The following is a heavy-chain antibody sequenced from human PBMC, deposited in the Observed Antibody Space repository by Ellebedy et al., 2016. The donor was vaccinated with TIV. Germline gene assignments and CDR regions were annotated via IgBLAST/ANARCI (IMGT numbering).Heavy chain of an antibody. CDR1: GFTFGSFG. D-gene: IGHD3-10*01. CDR2: ISYDGLNK. Sequence: PGGSLRLSCAASGFTFGSFGMHWVRQAPGKGLEWVTLISYDGLNKYYANTVKGRFIISRDKSKNTLYLQMSSLSTEDTAVYYCARGGLEFPSDAFDLWGQGTMVTVSS. CDR3: ARGGLEFPSDAFDL. V-gene: IGHV3-30*03. J-gene: IGHJ3*01.